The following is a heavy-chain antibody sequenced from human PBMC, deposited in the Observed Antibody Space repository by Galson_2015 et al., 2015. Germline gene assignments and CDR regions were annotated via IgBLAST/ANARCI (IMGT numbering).Heavy chain of an antibody. CDR1: GYTFTSYY. CDR2: INPSGGST. J-gene: IGHJ6*02. CDR3: ARAKMYYYGSGSYLYGMDV. Sequence: SVKVSCKASGYTFTSYYMHWVRQAPGQGLEWMGIINPSGGSTSYAQKFQGRVTMTRDTSTSTVYMELSSLRSEDTAVYYCARAKMYYYGSGSYLYGMDVWGQGTTVTVSS. D-gene: IGHD3-10*01. V-gene: IGHV1-46*01.